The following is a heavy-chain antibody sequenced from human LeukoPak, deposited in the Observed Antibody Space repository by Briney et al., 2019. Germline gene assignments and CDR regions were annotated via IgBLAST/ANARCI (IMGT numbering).Heavy chain of an antibody. J-gene: IGHJ4*02. Sequence: SETLSLTCTVPGGSISSYYWSWIRQPAGKGLEWIGRIYTSGSTNYNPSLKSRVTMSVDTSKNQFSLKLSSVTAADTAVYYCTREPRVDFWSGYLDYYFDYWGQGTLVTVSS. CDR3: TREPRVDFWSGYLDYYFDY. V-gene: IGHV4-4*07. CDR1: GGSISSYY. D-gene: IGHD3-3*01. CDR2: IYTSGST.